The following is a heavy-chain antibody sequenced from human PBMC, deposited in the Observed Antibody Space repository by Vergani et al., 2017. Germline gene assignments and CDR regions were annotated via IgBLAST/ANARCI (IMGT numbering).Heavy chain of an antibody. D-gene: IGHD6-19*01. CDR2: IRSKAYGGTT. CDR1: GFTFGDYA. CDR3: TRVYSSGWFSSQYYFDY. V-gene: IGHV3-49*04. J-gene: IGHJ4*02. Sequence: EVQLVESGGGLVQPGRSLILSCTASGFTFGDYAMSWVRQAPGKELEWVGFIRSKAYGGTTEYAASVKGRFTISRDDSKSIAYLQMNSLKTEDTAVYYCTRVYSSGWFSSQYYFDYWGQGTLVTVSS.